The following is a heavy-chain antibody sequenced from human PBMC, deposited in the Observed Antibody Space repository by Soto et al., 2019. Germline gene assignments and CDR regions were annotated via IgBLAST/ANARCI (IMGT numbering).Heavy chain of an antibody. D-gene: IGHD3-10*01. Sequence: PGGSLRLSCAASGFTFDDYTMHWVRQAPGKGLEWVSLISWDGGSTYYADSVKGRFTISRDNSKNSLYLQMNSLRTEDTALYYCAKDITRESKGVDVWGQGTTVTVYS. V-gene: IGHV3-43*01. CDR2: ISWDGGST. CDR1: GFTFDDYT. CDR3: AKDITRESKGVDV. J-gene: IGHJ6*02.